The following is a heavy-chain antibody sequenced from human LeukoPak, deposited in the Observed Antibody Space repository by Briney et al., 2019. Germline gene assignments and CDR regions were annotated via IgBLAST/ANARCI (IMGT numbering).Heavy chain of an antibody. Sequence: PSETLSLTCAVYGGSFSGYYWSWIRQPPGKGLEWIGYIYYSGSTNYNPSLKSRVTISVHTSKNQFSLKLSSVTAADTAVYYCARLTGYASESWFDPCGQGTLVTVSS. CDR2: IYYSGST. D-gene: IGHD3-9*01. CDR3: ARLTGYASESWFDP. J-gene: IGHJ5*02. CDR1: GGSFSGYY. V-gene: IGHV4-59*01.